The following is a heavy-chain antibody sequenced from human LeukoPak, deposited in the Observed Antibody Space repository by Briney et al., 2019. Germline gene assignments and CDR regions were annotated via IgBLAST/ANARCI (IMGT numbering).Heavy chain of an antibody. Sequence: GGSLRLSCAASGFTFTTYSMNWVRQAPGKGLEWVSFLSSSGSHVYYADSVKGRFTISRDNAKNSLYLQMNGLRAEDTAVYYCARDAGNSSGWSDFDYWGQGTLVTVSS. D-gene: IGHD6-19*01. CDR3: ARDAGNSSGWSDFDY. CDR1: GFTFTTYS. CDR2: LSSSGSHV. J-gene: IGHJ4*02. V-gene: IGHV3-21*01.